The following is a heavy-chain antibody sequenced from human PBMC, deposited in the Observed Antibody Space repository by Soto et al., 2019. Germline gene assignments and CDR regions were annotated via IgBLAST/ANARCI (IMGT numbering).Heavy chain of an antibody. Sequence: SGPTLVNPTQTLTLTCTFSGFSLSTSGVGVGWIRQPPGKALEWLTFIYWDDDKRNSPFLKSRLTITKDTSKNQVVLTMTNMDPVDTATYYCAHRISTPYYYYGMDVWGQGTTVTVSS. CDR3: AHRISTPYYYYGMDV. J-gene: IGHJ6*02. CDR2: IYWDDDK. V-gene: IGHV2-5*02. CDR1: GFSLSTSGVG.